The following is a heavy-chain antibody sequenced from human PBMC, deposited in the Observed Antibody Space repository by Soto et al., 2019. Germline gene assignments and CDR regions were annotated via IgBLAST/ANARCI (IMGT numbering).Heavy chain of an antibody. CDR2: IIPIFGTA. V-gene: IGHV1-69*13. CDR1: GVTFSSYA. Sequence: SVKVSCKASGVTFSSYAISWVRQAPGQGLEWMGGIIPIFGTANYAQKFQGRVTITADESTSTAYMELSSLRSEDTAVYYCARGGYSYGYGGYYYGMDVWGQGTTVTVSS. D-gene: IGHD5-18*01. J-gene: IGHJ6*02. CDR3: ARGGYSYGYGGYYYGMDV.